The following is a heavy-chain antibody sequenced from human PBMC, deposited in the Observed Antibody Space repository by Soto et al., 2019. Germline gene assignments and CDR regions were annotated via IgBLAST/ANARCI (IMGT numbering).Heavy chain of an antibody. CDR2: IYSGGTA. CDR3: AGLKSISWLGNYYYGMDV. D-gene: IGHD6-13*01. Sequence: EVQVVESGGGLAQPGGSLRLSCVASGFTANRNYMSWVRQAPGKGLEWVSCIYSGGTAYYADSVKGRFTISRDNSKNTLYLQMNSLRHEDTAVYYCAGLKSISWLGNYYYGMDVWGQGTTVTVSS. CDR1: GFTANRNY. V-gene: IGHV3-66*04. J-gene: IGHJ6*02.